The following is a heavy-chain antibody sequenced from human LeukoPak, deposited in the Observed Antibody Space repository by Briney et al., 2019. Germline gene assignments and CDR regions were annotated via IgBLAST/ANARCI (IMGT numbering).Heavy chain of an antibody. CDR3: ARLMALDCSGGSCYVY. V-gene: IGHV1-69*13. CDR2: IIPIFGTA. D-gene: IGHD2-15*01. J-gene: IGHJ4*02. CDR1: GYTFTSYD. Sequence: SVKVSCKASGYTFTSYDINWVRQAPGQGLEWMGGIIPIFGTANYAQKFQSRVTITADESTSTAYMELSSLRSEDTAVYYCARLMALDCSGGSCYVYWGQGTLVTVSS.